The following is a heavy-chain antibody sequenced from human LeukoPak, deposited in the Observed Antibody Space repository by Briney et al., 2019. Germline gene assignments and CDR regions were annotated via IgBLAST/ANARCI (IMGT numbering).Heavy chain of an antibody. CDR1: GFTVSSNY. CDR2: IYSGGST. CDR3: ARGAYYYDSSG. D-gene: IGHD3-22*01. J-gene: IGHJ4*02. V-gene: IGHV3-53*01. Sequence: GSLRLSCAASGFTVSSNYMSWVRQAPGKGLEWVSVIYSGGSTYYADSVKGRFTISRDNSKNTLYLQMNGLRAEDTAVYYCARGAYYYDSSGWGQGTLVTVSS.